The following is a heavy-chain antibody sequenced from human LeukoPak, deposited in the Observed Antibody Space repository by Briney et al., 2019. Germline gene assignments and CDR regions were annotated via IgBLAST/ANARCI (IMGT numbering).Heavy chain of an antibody. J-gene: IGHJ6*02. CDR2: IYYSGST. D-gene: IGHD3-3*01. Sequence: SETLSLTCTVSGGSISSYYWSWIRQPPGKGLEWIGYIYYSGSTNYNPSLKSRVTISVDTSKNQFSLKLSSVTAADTAVYYCARSGIFGEVIPDYYGMDVWGQGTTVTVSS. CDR3: ARSGIFGEVIPDYYGMDV. CDR1: GGSISSYY. V-gene: IGHV4-59*01.